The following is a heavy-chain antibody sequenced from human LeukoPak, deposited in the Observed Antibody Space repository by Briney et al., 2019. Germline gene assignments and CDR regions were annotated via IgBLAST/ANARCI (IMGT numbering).Heavy chain of an antibody. V-gene: IGHV3-23*01. Sequence: GGSLRLSCAASGFSFSNSIMHWVRQAPGKGLEWVAGIRSSGDVAYYADSVQGRFAISRDNSRNTLYLQMNSLRAEDTAVYYCARDSPLKGYNSGWATNSFDFWGQGTLVTVSS. CDR2: IRSSGDVA. D-gene: IGHD6-19*01. J-gene: IGHJ4*02. CDR3: ARDSPLKGYNSGWATNSFDF. CDR1: GFSFSNSI.